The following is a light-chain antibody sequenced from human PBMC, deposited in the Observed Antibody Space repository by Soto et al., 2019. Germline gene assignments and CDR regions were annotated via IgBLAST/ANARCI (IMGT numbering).Light chain of an antibody. CDR3: SSYTSSSTLRV. J-gene: IGLJ3*02. CDR2: EVS. Sequence: QSVLTQPASVSGSPGQSITISCTGTSSDVGTYNYVSWYQQRPGKAPKLMIYEVSNRPSGVSNRFSGSKSGNTASLTISGLQAEDEADYYCSSYTSSSTLRVFGGGTKLTVL. CDR1: SSDVGTYNY. V-gene: IGLV2-14*01.